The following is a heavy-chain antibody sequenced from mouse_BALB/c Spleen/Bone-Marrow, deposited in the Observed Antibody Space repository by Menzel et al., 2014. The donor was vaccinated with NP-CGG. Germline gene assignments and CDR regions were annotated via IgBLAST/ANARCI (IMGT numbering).Heavy chain of an antibody. CDR3: AREGSSCGYFDY. D-gene: IGHD1-1*01. J-gene: IGHJ2*01. CDR1: GYAFTSYN. Sequence: VQLQQSGPELVKPGASVKVSCKASGYAFTSYNMYWVKQSHGKSLEWIGYIDPYSGGTSYNQKFKGKATLTVDKSSSTGYMHLNSLTSEDSAVYCCAREGSSCGYFDYWGQGTTLTVSS. V-gene: IGHV1S135*01. CDR2: IDPYSGGT.